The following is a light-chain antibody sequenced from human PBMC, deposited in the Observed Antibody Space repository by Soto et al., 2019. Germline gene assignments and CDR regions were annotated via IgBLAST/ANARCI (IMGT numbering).Light chain of an antibody. V-gene: IGKV1-39*01. J-gene: IGKJ1*01. CDR1: QSISSY. Sequence: DIQMTQSPSSLSASVGDRVTITCRASQSISSYLNWYQQKPGKAPKLLIYAASSLQSGVPSRFSSSGYETDFTLTISSLQPEDFATYYYQQSYSTLWTFGQGTKVEIK. CDR3: QQSYSTLWT. CDR2: AAS.